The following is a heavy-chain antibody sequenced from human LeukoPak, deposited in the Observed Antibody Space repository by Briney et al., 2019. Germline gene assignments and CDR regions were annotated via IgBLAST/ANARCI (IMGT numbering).Heavy chain of an antibody. J-gene: IGHJ6*02. CDR2: IWYDGSNK. V-gene: IGHV3-33*01. CDR3: AREPANREDYYYYGMDV. Sequence: GRSLRLSCAASGFTFSSYGMHWVRQAAGKGLGWVAVIWYDGSNKYYTDSVKGRFTISRDNSKNTLYLQMNSLRAEDTAVYYCAREPANREDYYYYGMDVWGQGTTVTVSS. CDR1: GFTFSSYG.